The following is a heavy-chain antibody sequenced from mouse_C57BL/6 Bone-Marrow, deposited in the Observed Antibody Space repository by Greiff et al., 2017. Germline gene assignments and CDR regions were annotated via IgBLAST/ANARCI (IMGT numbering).Heavy chain of an antibody. J-gene: IGHJ3*01. V-gene: IGHV1-64*01. Sequence: QVQLQQPGAELVKPGASVKLSCKASGYTFTSYWMHWVKQRPGQGLEWIGMIHPNSGSTNYNEKFKSKATLTVDKSSSTAYMRLSSLTSEDSAVYCCARGGLFPWFAYWGQGTLVTVSA. CDR3: ARGGLFPWFAY. CDR1: GYTFTSYW. CDR2: IHPNSGST.